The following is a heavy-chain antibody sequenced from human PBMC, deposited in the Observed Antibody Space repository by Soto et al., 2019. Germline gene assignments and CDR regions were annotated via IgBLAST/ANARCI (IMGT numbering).Heavy chain of an antibody. J-gene: IGHJ4*02. D-gene: IGHD3-10*01. CDR2: IYYSGST. Sequence: SETLSLTCTVSGGSISSSSYYWGWIRQPPGKGLEWIGSIYYSGSTHYNPSLKSRVTISVDTSKNQFSLKLSSVTAADTAVYYCARQRHYYGSGSYERVLDYWGQGTLVTVSS. CDR3: ARQRHYYGSGSYERVLDY. CDR1: GGSISSSSYY. V-gene: IGHV4-39*01.